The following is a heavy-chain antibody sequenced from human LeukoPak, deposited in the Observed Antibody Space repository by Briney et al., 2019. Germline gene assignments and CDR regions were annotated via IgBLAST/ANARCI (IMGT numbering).Heavy chain of an antibody. CDR2: ISGSGGST. Sequence: PGGSLRLSCAASGFTFSSYGMSWVRQAPGKGLEWVSAISGSGGSTYYADSVKGRFTISRDNSKNTLYLQMNSLRADDTAVYYCARARITMVRGVITLFDYWGQGTLVTVSS. CDR1: GFTFSSYG. V-gene: IGHV3-23*01. CDR3: ARARITMVRGVITLFDY. D-gene: IGHD3-10*01. J-gene: IGHJ4*02.